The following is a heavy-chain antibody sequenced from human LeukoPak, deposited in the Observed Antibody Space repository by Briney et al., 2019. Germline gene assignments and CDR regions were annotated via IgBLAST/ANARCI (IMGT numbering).Heavy chain of an antibody. Sequence: PSQTLSLTCTVSGGSISSGDYYWSWIRQPPGKGLEWIGYIYYSGSTYYNPSLKSRVTISVDTPKNQFSLKLSSVAAADTAVYYCARGTYYYDSSGYYYWFDSWGQGTLVTVSS. CDR3: ARGTYYYDSSGYYYWFDS. CDR2: IYYSGST. V-gene: IGHV4-30-4*01. CDR1: GGSISSGDYY. D-gene: IGHD3-22*01. J-gene: IGHJ5*01.